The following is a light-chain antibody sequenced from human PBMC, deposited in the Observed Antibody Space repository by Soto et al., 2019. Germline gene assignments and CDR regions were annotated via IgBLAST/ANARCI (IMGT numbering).Light chain of an antibody. CDR3: SSYAGTNNYV. J-gene: IGLJ1*01. V-gene: IGLV2-8*01. Sequence: QSAPAQPPSASGSPGQSVTISCTGTSSDFTGYNYVSWYQQHPGKAPKLMIYEVSKRPSGVPDRFSGSKSGNTASLTVSGLQAEDEADYYCSSYAGTNNYVFXTGTKLTVL. CDR1: SSDFTGYNY. CDR2: EVS.